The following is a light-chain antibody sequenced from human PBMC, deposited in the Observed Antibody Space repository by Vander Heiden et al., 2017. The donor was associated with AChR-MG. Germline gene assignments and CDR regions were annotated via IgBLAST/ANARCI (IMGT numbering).Light chain of an antibody. V-gene: IGKV1-39*01. CDR3: QQTLNIPWT. Sequence: DVQLTQSPSSLSASIGDTVTITCRASETVSSHLNWYQQKAGKSPTLLIYDASSLHSGAPSRFRGSRSGTVFTLTISGLQRDDFATYHCQQTLNIPWTFGQGTKVELK. J-gene: IGKJ1*01. CDR2: DAS. CDR1: ETVSSH.